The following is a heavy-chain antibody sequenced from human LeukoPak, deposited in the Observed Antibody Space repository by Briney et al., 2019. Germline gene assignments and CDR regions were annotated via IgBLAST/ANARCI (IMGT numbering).Heavy chain of an antibody. D-gene: IGHD3-10*02. CDR3: AELGITMIGGV. Sequence: GSLRLSCTVSGFTVSSNSMSRVRQAPGKGLEWVSYISSSGSTIYYADSVKGRFTISRDNAKNSLYLQMNSLRAEDTAVYYCAELGITMIGGVWGKGTTVTISS. CDR1: GFTVSSNS. J-gene: IGHJ6*04. CDR2: ISSSGSTI. V-gene: IGHV3-48*04.